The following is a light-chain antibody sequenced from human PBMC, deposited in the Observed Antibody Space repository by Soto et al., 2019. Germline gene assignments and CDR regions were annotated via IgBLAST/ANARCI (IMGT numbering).Light chain of an antibody. J-gene: IGKJ1*01. Sequence: EIVLTQSPGTLSLSPGDRATLSCRASQSVSSSLAWYQQKPGQAPRLLIYGASTRATGIPARLSGSGSGTEFTLTISSMQSEDFAVYYCQQYNNWWTFGQGTKVDIK. CDR3: QQYNNWWT. CDR2: GAS. CDR1: QSVSSS. V-gene: IGKV3-15*01.